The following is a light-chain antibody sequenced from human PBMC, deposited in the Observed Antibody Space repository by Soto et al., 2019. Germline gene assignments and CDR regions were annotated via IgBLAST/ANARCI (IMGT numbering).Light chain of an antibody. Sequence: QSVLTQPPSVSGAPGQRITISCTGSSSNFGAGYDVHWYQQLPGTAPKLLIYANSNRPSGVPVRFSGSKSGTSASLAITGLQAEDEADYYCSSYTSSSPRVFGGGTKLTVL. CDR1: SSNFGAGYD. V-gene: IGLV1-40*01. CDR3: SSYTSSSPRV. J-gene: IGLJ2*01. CDR2: ANS.